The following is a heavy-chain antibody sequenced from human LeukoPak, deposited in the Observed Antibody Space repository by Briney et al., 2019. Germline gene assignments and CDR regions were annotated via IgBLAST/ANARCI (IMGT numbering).Heavy chain of an antibody. J-gene: IGHJ5*02. D-gene: IGHD2-15*01. Sequence: ASVKVSCKASGYTFTGYYMHGVRQAPGQGLEWTGWINPNSGGTNYAQKFQGWVTMTRDTSISTAYMELSRLRSDDTAVYYCARERVVVAATPREWFDPWGQGTLVTVSS. CDR1: GYTFTGYY. V-gene: IGHV1-2*04. CDR2: INPNSGGT. CDR3: ARERVVVAATPREWFDP.